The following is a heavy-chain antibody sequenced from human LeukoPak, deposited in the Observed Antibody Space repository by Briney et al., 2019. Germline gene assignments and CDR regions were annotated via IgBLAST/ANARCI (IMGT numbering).Heavy chain of an antibody. D-gene: IGHD3-3*01. CDR2: INPSGGST. CDR3: ARDGYYDFWSGYQYYGMDV. Sequence: ASVKVSCKASRYTFTSYYMHWVRQAPGQGLEWMGIINPSGGSTSYAQKFQGRVTMTRDTSTSTVYMELSSLRSEDTAVYYCARDGYYDFWSGYQYYGMDVWGQGTTVTVSS. CDR1: RYTFTSYY. V-gene: IGHV1-46*01. J-gene: IGHJ6*02.